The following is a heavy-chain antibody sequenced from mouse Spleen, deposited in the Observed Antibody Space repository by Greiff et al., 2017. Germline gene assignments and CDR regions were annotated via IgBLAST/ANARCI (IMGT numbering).Heavy chain of an antibody. Sequence: EVQRVESGPGLVKPSQSLSLTCSVTGYSITSGYYWNWIRQFPGNKLEWMGYISYDGSNNYNPSLKNRISITRDTSKNQFFLKLNYVTTEDTATYYCARDYYGNYGAMDYWGQGTSVTVSS. D-gene: IGHD2-1*01. CDR1: GYSITSGYY. J-gene: IGHJ4*01. CDR3: ARDYYGNYGAMDY. V-gene: IGHV3-6*01. CDR2: ISYDGSN.